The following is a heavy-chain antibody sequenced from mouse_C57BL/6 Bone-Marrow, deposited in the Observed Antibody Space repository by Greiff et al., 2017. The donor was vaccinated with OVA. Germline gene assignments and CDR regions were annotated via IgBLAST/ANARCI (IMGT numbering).Heavy chain of an antibody. CDR1: GYTFTSYG. J-gene: IGHJ2*01. CDR3: ARGGITTVVGFDY. CDR2: IYPRSGNT. V-gene: IGHV1-81*01. D-gene: IGHD1-1*01. Sequence: QVQLQQSGAELARPGASVKLSCKASGYTFTSYGISWVKQRTGQGLEWIGEIYPRSGNTYYNEKLKGKATLTADKSSSTAYMELRSLTSEDSAVYFCARGGITTVVGFDYWGQGTTLTVSS.